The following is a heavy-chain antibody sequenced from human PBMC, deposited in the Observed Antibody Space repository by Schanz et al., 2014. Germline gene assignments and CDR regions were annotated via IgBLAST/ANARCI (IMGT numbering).Heavy chain of an antibody. D-gene: IGHD2-21*01. V-gene: IGHV3-21*01. Sequence: EVQLVESGGGLVKPGGSLRLSCVASGFPFSTYSIHWVRQAPGKGLEWVSYIRSDNNYIYYADSVKGRFTISRDNSNNTLFLQMSSLRVEDTAIYYCAKDSVLVATGHDYFDYWGQGTLVTVSS. CDR2: IRSDNNYI. CDR3: AKDSVLVATGHDYFDY. CDR1: GFPFSTYS. J-gene: IGHJ4*02.